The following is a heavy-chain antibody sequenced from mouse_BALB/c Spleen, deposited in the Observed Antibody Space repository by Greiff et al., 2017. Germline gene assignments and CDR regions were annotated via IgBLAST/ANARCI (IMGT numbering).Heavy chain of an antibody. CDR2: ISYSGST. D-gene: IGHD2-4*01. V-gene: IGHV3-2*02. J-gene: IGHJ4*01. Sequence: EVQLVESGPGLVKPSQSLSLTCTVTGYSITSDYAWNWIRQFPGNKLEWMGYISYSGSTSYNPSLKSRISITRDTSKNQFFLQLNSVTTEDTATYYCAPLRRNAMDYWGQGTSVTVSS. CDR1: GYSITSDYA. CDR3: APLRRNAMDY.